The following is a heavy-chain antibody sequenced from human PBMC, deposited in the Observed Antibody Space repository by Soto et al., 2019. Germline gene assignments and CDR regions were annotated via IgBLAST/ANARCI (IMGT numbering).Heavy chain of an antibody. J-gene: IGHJ4*02. Sequence: GPSVKGSCKGSGYTFTSYYMHWVRQAPGQGLEWMGWINPNSGGTNYAQKFQGRVTMTRDTSISTAYMELSRLRSDDTAVYYCARDRLKGFDYWGQGTLVTVSS. V-gene: IGHV1-2*02. CDR3: ARDRLKGFDY. CDR2: INPNSGGT. CDR1: GYTFTSYY. D-gene: IGHD6-19*01.